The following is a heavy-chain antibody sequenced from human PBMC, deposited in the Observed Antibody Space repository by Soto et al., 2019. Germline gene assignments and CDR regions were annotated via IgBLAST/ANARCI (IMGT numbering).Heavy chain of an antibody. J-gene: IGHJ5*02. CDR1: GFSLSDAKLG. V-gene: IGHV2-26*01. CDR3: ARPRHYDFWSGSYDL. Sequence: QVTLKESGPVLVKPTETLTLTCTVSGFSLSDAKLGVSWIRQPPGKALEWLAHIFSNDEKSYSTSLKTRLTIPKDTSKSQVVLTMTNMEPADTATYSCARPRHYDFWSGSYDLWGQGTLVTVSS. D-gene: IGHD3-3*01. CDR2: IFSNDEK.